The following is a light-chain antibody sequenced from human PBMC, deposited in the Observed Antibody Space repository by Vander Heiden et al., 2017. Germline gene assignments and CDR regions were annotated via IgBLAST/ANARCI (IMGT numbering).Light chain of an antibody. V-gene: IGKV4-1*01. CDR2: WAS. CDR3: QQYYTTPHT. Sequence: DIVMTQSPDSLAVSLGERATINCKSSQSVLHSSNNKNYLAWYQQKPGQPPKLLIYWASTRESGVPDRFSGSGSGIDFTLAISSLQAEDVAVYYCQQYYTTPHTFGQGTKLEIK. J-gene: IGKJ2*01. CDR1: QSVLHSSNNKNY.